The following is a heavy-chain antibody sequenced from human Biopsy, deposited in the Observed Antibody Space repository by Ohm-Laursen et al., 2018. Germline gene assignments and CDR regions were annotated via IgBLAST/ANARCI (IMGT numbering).Heavy chain of an antibody. D-gene: IGHD3-22*01. J-gene: IGHJ3*02. V-gene: IGHV4-59*08. Sequence: TLSLTCTVSGGSISSYYWTWIRQPPGKGLEWIGDVYYSGSTNRNPSLKSQFTILVDTSKNQFSLKLNSVTAADTAVYYCGRREVVITHDAFDTWGQGTMVTVSS. CDR3: GRREVVITHDAFDT. CDR2: VYYSGST. CDR1: GGSISSYY.